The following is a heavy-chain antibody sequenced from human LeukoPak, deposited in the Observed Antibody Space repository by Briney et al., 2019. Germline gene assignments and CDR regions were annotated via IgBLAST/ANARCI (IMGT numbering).Heavy chain of an antibody. CDR3: AREKYCSGTKCYPLFDP. J-gene: IGHJ5*02. V-gene: IGHV3-7*01. D-gene: IGHD2-2*01. CDR2: IKGDGSGK. Sequence: SGGSLRLSCAASGFTFSTYWMSWVRQAPGKGLEWVANIKGDGSGKYYVDSVKGRFSISRDNAKNSLYLQINSLRAEDTAVYYCAREKYCSGTKCYPLFDPWGQGTLVTVSS. CDR1: GFTFSTYW.